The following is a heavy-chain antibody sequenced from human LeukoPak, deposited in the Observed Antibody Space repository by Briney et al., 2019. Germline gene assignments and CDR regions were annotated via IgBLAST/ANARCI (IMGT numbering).Heavy chain of an antibody. Sequence: GGSLRLSCAASGFTFSTYWMHWVRQAPEKGLEWVSLINSDGSITNYADSVRGRFTISRDNAKNTLFLQMNSLRVEDTAVYYCVLVTTGSWGQGTMVTVS. CDR3: VLVTTGS. CDR2: INSDGSIT. V-gene: IGHV3-74*01. J-gene: IGHJ3*01. D-gene: IGHD4-17*01. CDR1: GFTFSTYW.